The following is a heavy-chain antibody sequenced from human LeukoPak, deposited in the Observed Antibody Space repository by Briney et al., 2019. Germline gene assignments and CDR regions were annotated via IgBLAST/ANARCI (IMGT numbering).Heavy chain of an antibody. J-gene: IGHJ3*02. Sequence: GGSLRLSCAASGFTFSSYGMRWVRQAPGKGLEWVSAISGSGGSTYYADSVKGRFTISRDNSKNTLYLQMNSLRAEDTAVYYCAKSYYDSEDAFEIWGQGTMVTVSS. CDR1: GFTFSSYG. CDR2: ISGSGGST. V-gene: IGHV3-23*01. D-gene: IGHD3-22*01. CDR3: AKSYYDSEDAFEI.